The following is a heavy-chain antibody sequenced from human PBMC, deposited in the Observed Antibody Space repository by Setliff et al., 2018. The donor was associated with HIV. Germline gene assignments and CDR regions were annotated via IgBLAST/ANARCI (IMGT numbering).Heavy chain of an antibody. D-gene: IGHD3-22*01. V-gene: IGHV3-66*01. J-gene: IGHJ4*02. CDR1: GFTVSSNY. CDR2: IYSGGTT. Sequence: GGSMRLSCAASGFTVSSNYMNWVRQAPGKGLEWVSIIYSGGTTYYADSVKGRFTISRDNAENSLYLQMNSLRVEDTAVYFCAGSRGYFVQADWGQGTLVTVSS. CDR3: AGSRGYFVQAD.